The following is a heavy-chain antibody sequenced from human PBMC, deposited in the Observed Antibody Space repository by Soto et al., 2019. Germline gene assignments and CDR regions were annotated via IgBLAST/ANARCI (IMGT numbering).Heavy chain of an antibody. V-gene: IGHV3-30*04. CDR3: AREREIALSH. Sequence: QVQLVESGGGVVQPGRSLRLSCAASGFTFSRHAMHWVRQAPGKGLEWVAVISSDGSNKYSADSVKGRFTISRDNSKNTLFLQMNSLRPEDTAVYYCAREREIALSHWGQGTLVTGSS. J-gene: IGHJ4*02. CDR1: GFTFSRHA. D-gene: IGHD2-21*01. CDR2: ISSDGSNK.